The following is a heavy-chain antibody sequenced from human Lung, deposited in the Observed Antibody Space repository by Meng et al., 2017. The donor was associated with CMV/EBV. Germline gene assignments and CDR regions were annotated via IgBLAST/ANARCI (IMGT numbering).Heavy chain of an antibody. CDR3: VRGQLFCSGGSCYQHFDP. J-gene: IGHJ5*02. CDR2: ISYNGFNE. V-gene: IGHV3-30-3*01. D-gene: IGHD2-15*01. CDR1: GFTFGDYA. Sequence: GGPLRLXCRASGFTFGDYAMSWVRQAPGKGLEWVAVISYNGFNEYYADSVKGRFTISRDNSKNTLSLQMNSLRAEDTALYYCVRGQLFCSGGSCYQHFDPWGQGTLVTVSS.